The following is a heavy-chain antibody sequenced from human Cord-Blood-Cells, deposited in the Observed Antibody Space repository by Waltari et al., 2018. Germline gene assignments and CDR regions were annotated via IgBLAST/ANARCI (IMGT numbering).Heavy chain of an antibody. CDR2: ISWNSGSI. CDR3: AKLGTGY. CDR1: GFTFDDYA. D-gene: IGHD7-27*01. V-gene: IGHV3-9*01. Sequence: EVQLVESGGGLVQPGRSLRLSCAASGFTFDDYAMHWVRQAPGKGLEWVSGISWNSGSIGYADSVKGRFTISRDNAKTSLYLQMNSLRAEDTALYYCAKLGTGYWGQGTLVTVSS. J-gene: IGHJ4*02.